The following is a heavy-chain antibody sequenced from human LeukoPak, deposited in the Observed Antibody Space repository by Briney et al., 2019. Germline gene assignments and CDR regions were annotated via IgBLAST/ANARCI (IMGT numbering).Heavy chain of an antibody. Sequence: ASVNVSCKASGYTFTSYDINWVRQATGQGLEWMGWMNPKSGNTGYAQRFQGRVTITRNTSISTAYMELSSLRSEDTAVYYCAKAAAGPLDYWGQGTLVTVSS. V-gene: IGHV1-8*03. CDR3: AKAAAGPLDY. CDR2: MNPKSGNT. D-gene: IGHD6-13*01. J-gene: IGHJ4*02. CDR1: GYTFTSYD.